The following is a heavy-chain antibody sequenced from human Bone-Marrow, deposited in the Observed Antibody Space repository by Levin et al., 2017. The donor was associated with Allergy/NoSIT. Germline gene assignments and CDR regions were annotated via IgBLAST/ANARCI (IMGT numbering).Heavy chain of an antibody. D-gene: IGHD6-19*01. Sequence: LSLTCVASGFTFSEYWMTWVRQPLGKGLEWVANIKADGGEKYYAEAVQGRFTISRDNAKNSLFLQMNYLGTDDTAVYFCARDTTVGGEAWGQGTLVTVSS. V-gene: IGHV3-7*03. CDR3: ARDTTVGGEA. J-gene: IGHJ5*02. CDR2: IKADGGEK. CDR1: GFTFSEYW.